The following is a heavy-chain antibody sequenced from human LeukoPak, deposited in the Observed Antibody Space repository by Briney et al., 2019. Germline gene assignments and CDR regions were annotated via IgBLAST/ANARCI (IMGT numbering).Heavy chain of an antibody. CDR3: ASPAGGYRRVYY. Sequence: GGSLRLSCAPSGYSASRNYMSWVRQAPGGGLERVSVIYSGGSVSYADSVKGRFTISRDNSKTTLYRQMKSLRAEDTAVYYCASPAGGYRRVYYWGQGTLVTVSS. CDR1: GYSASRNY. V-gene: IGHV3-66*01. CDR2: IYSGGSV. J-gene: IGHJ4*02. D-gene: IGHD5-18*01.